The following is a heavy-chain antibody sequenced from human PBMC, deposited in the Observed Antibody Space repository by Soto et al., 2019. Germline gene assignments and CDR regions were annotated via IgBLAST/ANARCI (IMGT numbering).Heavy chain of an antibody. CDR2: ISWNSGSI. CDR1: GFTFDDYA. V-gene: IGHV3-9*01. D-gene: IGHD2-15*01. J-gene: IGHJ3*02. CDR3: ATMTLPRVAGAFDI. Sequence: LRLSCAASGFTFDDYAMHWVRQAPGKGLEWVSGISWNSGSIGYADSVKGRFTISRDNAKNSLYLQMNSLRAEDTALYYCATMTLPRVAGAFDIWGQGTMVTVSS.